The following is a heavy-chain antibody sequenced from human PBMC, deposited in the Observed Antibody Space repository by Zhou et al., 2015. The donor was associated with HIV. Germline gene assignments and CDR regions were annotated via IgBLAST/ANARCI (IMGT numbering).Heavy chain of an antibody. J-gene: IGHJ6*02. CDR2: ISYDGSNK. CDR1: GFTFSSYG. D-gene: IGHD2-21*02. Sequence: QVQLVESGGGVVQSGRSLRLSCEASGFTFSSYGMHWVRQAPGKGLEWVGIISYDGSNKYYEDSVKGRFTISRDNSKNTVSLQMNSLREEDTAVYYCAKAQVAYCGGDCYSGYHYGMDVWGQGTAVSVSS. CDR3: AKAQVAYCGGDCYSGYHYGMDV. V-gene: IGHV3-30*18.